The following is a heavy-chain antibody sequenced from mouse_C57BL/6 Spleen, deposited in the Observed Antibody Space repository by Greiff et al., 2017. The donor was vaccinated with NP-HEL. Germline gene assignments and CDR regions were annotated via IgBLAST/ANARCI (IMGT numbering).Heavy chain of an antibody. Sequence: QVQLKQPGAELVKPGASVKLSCKASGYTFTSYWMHWVKQRPGQGLEWIGMIHPNSGSTNYNEKFKSKATLTVDKSSSTAYMQLSSLTSEDSAVYYCARWDYDYGDYDMDYWGQGTSVTVSS. J-gene: IGHJ4*01. CDR1: GYTFTSYW. D-gene: IGHD2-4*01. CDR2: IHPNSGST. CDR3: ARWDYDYGDYDMDY. V-gene: IGHV1-64*01.